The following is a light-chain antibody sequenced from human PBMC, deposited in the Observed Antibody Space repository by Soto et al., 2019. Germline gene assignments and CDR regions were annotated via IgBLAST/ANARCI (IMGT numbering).Light chain of an antibody. CDR2: AAS. V-gene: IGKV1-39*01. Sequence: DIQMTQSPSSLSASGEDRVIITCRASQSIINHLNWYQQKPGKAPKLLIFAASSLQSGVPSRFSGSRSGPDFTLTISSLQPEDFATYYCQQSYSSPPTFGQGTKVDIK. J-gene: IGKJ1*01. CDR3: QQSYSSPPT. CDR1: QSIINH.